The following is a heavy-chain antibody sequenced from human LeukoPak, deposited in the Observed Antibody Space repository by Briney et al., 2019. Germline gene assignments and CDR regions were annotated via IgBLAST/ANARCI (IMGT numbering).Heavy chain of an antibody. CDR1: GFTFSSFA. Sequence: PGVSLRLSCAASGFTFSSFAMRWVPQAPGKGLEWVSAISVSGGSTYYADSVKGRFTISRDNSKNTLYLQMNSLRAEDTAVYYCAKDEGDSGYSGYDSRPSFVYWGAGNPGTASS. CDR3: AKDEGDSGYSGYDSRPSFVY. J-gene: IGHJ4*02. D-gene: IGHD5-12*01. V-gene: IGHV3-23*01. CDR2: ISVSGGST.